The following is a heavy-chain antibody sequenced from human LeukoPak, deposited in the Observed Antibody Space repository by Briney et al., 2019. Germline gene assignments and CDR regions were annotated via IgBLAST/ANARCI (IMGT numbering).Heavy chain of an antibody. CDR3: ARVESGNSCYRAVDY. D-gene: IGHD2-2*01. CDR2: MGEDGTEK. CDR1: GFTFSSSW. Sequence: GGSLRLSCAASGFTFSSSWMNWVRQAPGKGLEWVANMGEDGTEKYYVDSVKGRFTISRDNAKNSVYLHMSSLRVEDTAVYYCARVESGNSCYRAVDYWGQGTLVTVSS. J-gene: IGHJ4*02. V-gene: IGHV3-7*01.